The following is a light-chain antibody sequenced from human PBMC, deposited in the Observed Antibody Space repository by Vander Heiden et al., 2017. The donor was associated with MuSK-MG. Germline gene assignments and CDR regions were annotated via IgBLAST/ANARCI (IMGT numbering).Light chain of an antibody. CDR1: SSNIGAGYD. CDR3: QSYDSSLGGWV. V-gene: IGLV1-40*01. Sequence: QSVLTQPPAVSGAPGHAVTIPCTGSSSNIGAGYDGHWYQQHPGTTPKPLIYGNSNRPSGVPDRFSGSKSGTSASLAITGLQAEDEADYYCQSYDSSLGGWVFGGGTKLTVL. J-gene: IGLJ3*02. CDR2: GNS.